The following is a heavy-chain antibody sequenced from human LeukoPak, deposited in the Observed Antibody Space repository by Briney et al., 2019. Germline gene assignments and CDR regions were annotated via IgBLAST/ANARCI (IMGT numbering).Heavy chain of an antibody. J-gene: IGHJ4*02. CDR1: GFTVSSNY. D-gene: IGHD1-26*01. Sequence: GGSLRLSCAASGFTVSSNYMSWVRQAPGKGLEWVSVIYSGGSTYYADSVKGRFTISRDNSKNTLYLQMNSLRAEDTAVYYCARESSGSFLFDYWGQGTLVTVSS. V-gene: IGHV3-66*01. CDR3: ARESSGSFLFDY. CDR2: IYSGGST.